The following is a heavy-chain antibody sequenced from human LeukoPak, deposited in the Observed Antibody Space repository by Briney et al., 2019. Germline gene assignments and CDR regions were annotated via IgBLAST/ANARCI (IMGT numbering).Heavy chain of an antibody. Sequence: ASVKVSCKASGGTFSSYAISWVRQAPGQGLEWMGRIIPILGIANYAQKFQGRVTITADKSTSTAYMELSSLRSEDTAVYYCAFSPSRGYSYGAPWVYWGQGTLVTVSS. J-gene: IGHJ4*02. CDR2: IIPILGIA. V-gene: IGHV1-69*04. D-gene: IGHD5-18*01. CDR1: GGTFSSYA. CDR3: AFSPSRGYSYGAPWVY.